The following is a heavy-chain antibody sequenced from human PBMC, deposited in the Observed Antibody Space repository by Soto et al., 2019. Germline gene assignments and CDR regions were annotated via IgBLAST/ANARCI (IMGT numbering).Heavy chain of an antibody. V-gene: IGHV3-9*01. CDR1: GFTFDDYA. J-gene: IGHJ4*02. CDR2: ISWNSGSI. D-gene: IGHD6-13*01. CDR3: AKENSFSSSYFDY. Sequence: EVQLVESGGGLVQPGRSLRLSCAASGFTFDDYAMHWVRQAPGKGLEWVSGISWNSGSIGYADSVKGRFTISRDNDKNSLYLQMNSLRAEDTALYYCAKENSFSSSYFDYWGQGTLVTVSS.